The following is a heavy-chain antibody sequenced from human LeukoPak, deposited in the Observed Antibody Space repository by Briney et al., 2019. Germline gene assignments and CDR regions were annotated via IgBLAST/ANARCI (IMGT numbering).Heavy chain of an antibody. V-gene: IGHV3-21*01. D-gene: IGHD2-21*02. Sequence: GGSLRLSCAASGFTFSIYSMDWVRQAPGKGLEWVSSISSSSDYIFDADSVEGRFTISRDNAKNSLYLQMNTLRAEDAAVYYCVRASRGYCGGDCHYWYFDLWGRGALVTVSS. CDR2: ISSSSDYI. CDR1: GFTFSIYS. J-gene: IGHJ2*01. CDR3: VRASRGYCGGDCHYWYFDL.